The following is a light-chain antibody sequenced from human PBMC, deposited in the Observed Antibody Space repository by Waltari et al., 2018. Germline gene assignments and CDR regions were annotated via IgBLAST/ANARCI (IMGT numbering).Light chain of an antibody. CDR3: AAWDDSPSGPV. CDR2: RNN. CDR1: SSNTGTNY. J-gene: IGLJ3*02. V-gene: IGLV1-47*01. Sequence: QSVLTQPPSASGTPGQRVTISCSGSSSNTGTNYVYWYQQLPGTAPKLLIYRNNQRPSGVPDRFSGSKSGTSASLAISGLRSEDEADYYCAAWDDSPSGPVFGGGTKLTVL.